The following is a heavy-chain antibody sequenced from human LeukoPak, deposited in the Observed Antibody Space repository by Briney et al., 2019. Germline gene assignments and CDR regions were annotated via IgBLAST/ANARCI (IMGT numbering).Heavy chain of an antibody. Sequence: GGSLRLSCAASGFTFSSYGMPWVRQAPGKGLEWVAVISYDGSNKYYADSVKGRFTISRDNSKNTLYLQMNSLRAEDTAVYYCARIVGALDYWGQGTLVTVSS. D-gene: IGHD1-26*01. J-gene: IGHJ4*02. V-gene: IGHV3-30*03. CDR3: ARIVGALDY. CDR1: GFTFSSYG. CDR2: ISYDGSNK.